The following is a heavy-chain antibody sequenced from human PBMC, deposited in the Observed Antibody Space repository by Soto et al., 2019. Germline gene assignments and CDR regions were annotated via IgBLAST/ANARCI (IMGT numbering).Heavy chain of an antibody. CDR2: FYYSENT. V-gene: IGHV4-39*01. J-gene: IGHJ6*02. Sequence: SETLSLTCSVSGGSISSRSYSWGWIRQPPGEGLEWIGTFYYSENTYYNPSLKSRVSISVDTSKNQFSLKVSSVTAADTAVYYCAKLAGYCSGNSCHGYYAMDVWGQGTTVT. D-gene: IGHD2-2*01. CDR1: GGSISSRSYS. CDR3: AKLAGYCSGNSCHGYYAMDV.